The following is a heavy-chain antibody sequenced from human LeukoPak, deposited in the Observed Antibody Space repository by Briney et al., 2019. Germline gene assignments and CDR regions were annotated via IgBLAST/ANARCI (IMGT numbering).Heavy chain of an antibody. V-gene: IGHV3-74*01. CDR3: VRGKNSFDY. J-gene: IGHJ4*02. CDR1: GFTFRSYW. D-gene: IGHD3-16*01. CDR2: INGDGSSI. Sequence: GGSLRLSCAGSGFTFRSYWMHWVRQDPGKGLVWVARINGDGSSISYADSVKGRFTISRDNAKNTLYLQMNSLRAEETGVYYCVRGKNSFDYWGQGTLLTVSS.